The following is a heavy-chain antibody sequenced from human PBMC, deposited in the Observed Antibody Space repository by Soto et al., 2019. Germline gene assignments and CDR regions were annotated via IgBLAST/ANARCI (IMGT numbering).Heavy chain of an antibody. D-gene: IGHD4-4*01. CDR2: INAGNGNT. Sequence: GASVKVSCKASGYTFTSYAMHWVRQAPGQRLEWMGWINAGNGNTKYSQKFQGRVTISADKFTGTAYMELTGLRSDDTAVYYCAGDPDSHYNDGHASSYPWGQGTLVTVS. CDR1: GYTFTSYA. CDR3: AGDPDSHYNDGHASSYP. J-gene: IGHJ5*02. V-gene: IGHV1-3*01.